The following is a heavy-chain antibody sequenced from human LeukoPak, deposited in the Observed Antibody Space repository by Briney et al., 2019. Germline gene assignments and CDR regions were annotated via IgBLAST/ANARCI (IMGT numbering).Heavy chain of an antibody. D-gene: IGHD6-6*01. J-gene: IGHJ6*03. Sequence: PSETLSLTCTVSGGSISSYYWSWIRQPPGKGLEWIGEINHSGSTNYNPSLKSRVTISVDTSKNQFSLKLSSVTAADTAVYYCARAMSIAARPTNYYYYMDVWGKGTTVTVSS. V-gene: IGHV4-34*01. CDR2: INHSGST. CDR3: ARAMSIAARPTNYYYYMDV. CDR1: GGSISSYY.